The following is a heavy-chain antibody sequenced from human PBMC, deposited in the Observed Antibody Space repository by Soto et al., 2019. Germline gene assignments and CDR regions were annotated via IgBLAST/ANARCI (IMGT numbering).Heavy chain of an antibody. CDR1: GFTFSNAW. Sequence: GGSLSLSCAASGFTFSNAWMNWVRQAPGKGLEWVGRIKSKTDGGTTDYAAPVKGRFTISRDDSKNTLYLQMNSLKTEDTAVYYCTTGGGKRYSSGWSQNYGMDVWGQGTTVTVSS. CDR2: IKSKTDGGTT. CDR3: TTGGGKRYSSGWSQNYGMDV. J-gene: IGHJ6*02. V-gene: IGHV3-15*07. D-gene: IGHD6-19*01.